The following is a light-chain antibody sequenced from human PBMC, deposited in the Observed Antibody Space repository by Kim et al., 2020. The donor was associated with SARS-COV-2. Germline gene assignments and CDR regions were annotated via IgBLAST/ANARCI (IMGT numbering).Light chain of an antibody. CDR3: QQYGSSPGT. V-gene: IGKV3-20*01. Sequence: EIVLTQSPGTLSLSPGERAPLSCRASQSVSSSYLAWYQQKPGQGPRLLIYGASSRATGIPDRFSGSGSGTDFTLTISRLEPEDFAVYYCQQYGSSPGTFGQGTKVDIK. CDR2: GAS. J-gene: IGKJ1*01. CDR1: QSVSSSY.